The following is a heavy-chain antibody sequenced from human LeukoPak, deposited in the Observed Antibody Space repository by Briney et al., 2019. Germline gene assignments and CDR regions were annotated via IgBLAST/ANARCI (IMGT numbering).Heavy chain of an antibody. CDR3: AKDLGLVWYFCLDV. D-gene: IGHD3-3*01. V-gene: IGHV3-74*01. CDR1: GFTFRSHW. J-gene: IGHJ6*02. Sequence: PGGSLRLSCAASGFTFRSHWMHWVRQAPGKGLVWVSRIKSDGSSTSYADSVKGRFTISRDNAKNTLYLQMNSLRAEDTAVYYCAKDLGLVWYFCLDVWGQGTTVTVSS. CDR2: IKSDGSST.